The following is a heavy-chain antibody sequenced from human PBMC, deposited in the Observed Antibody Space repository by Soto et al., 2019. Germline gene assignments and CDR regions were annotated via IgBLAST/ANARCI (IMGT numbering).Heavy chain of an antibody. CDR1: AFTFSSYW. V-gene: IGHV3-74*01. CDR2: TNSDGSST. D-gene: IGHD6-19*01. J-gene: IGHJ5*02. CDR3: ARDPYPWTSGWNWFDP. Sequence: EVQLVESGGDLVQPGGSLRLSCAASAFTFSSYWMHWVRQAPGKGLVWVSRTNSDGSSTNYADSVKGRFTISGDNAKNTLYLQMNSLRAEDTAVYYCARDPYPWTSGWNWFDPWGQGTLVTVSS.